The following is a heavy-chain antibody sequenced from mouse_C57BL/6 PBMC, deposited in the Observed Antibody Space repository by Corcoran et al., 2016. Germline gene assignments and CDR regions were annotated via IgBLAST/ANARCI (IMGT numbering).Heavy chain of an antibody. CDR2: IYPGSGNT. J-gene: IGHJ4*01. CDR1: GYTFTDYY. Sequence: QVQLKQSGAELVRPGASVKLSCKASGYTFTDYYINWVKQRPGQGLEWIARIYPGSGNTYYNEKFKGKATLTAEKSSSTAYMQLSSLTSEDSAVYFCAIYSNYGYYAMDYWGQGTSVTVSS. CDR3: AIYSNYGYYAMDY. V-gene: IGHV1-76*01. D-gene: IGHD2-5*01.